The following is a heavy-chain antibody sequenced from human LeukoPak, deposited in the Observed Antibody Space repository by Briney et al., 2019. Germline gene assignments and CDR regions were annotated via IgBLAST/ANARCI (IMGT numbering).Heavy chain of an antibody. D-gene: IGHD1-26*01. Sequence: GGSVRLPCAASGFIFSSYSMNWVSQAPGRGLEWVSYISSSSSTIYYAGSVKGRITSSRDNAKNSLFLQMNSLRAEDTAVYYCARSRGSSGSYPFDYWGQGTLVTVSS. J-gene: IGHJ4*02. CDR2: ISSSSSTI. CDR3: ARSRGSSGSYPFDY. CDR1: GFIFSSYS. V-gene: IGHV3-48*01.